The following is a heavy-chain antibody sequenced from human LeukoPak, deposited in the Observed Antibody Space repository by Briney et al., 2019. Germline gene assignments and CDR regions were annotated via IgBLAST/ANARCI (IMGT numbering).Heavy chain of an antibody. CDR2: INQDGGEI. Sequence: GGSLRLSCAASGFTFSSYWMSWVRQAPGKGLEWVASINQDGGEIHYVDSVKGRFTISRDNAKNSLYLQMNSLTAEDTAVHYCVRAHHPGGWFDPWGQGTLVTVSS. V-gene: IGHV3-7*04. CDR1: GFTFSSYW. D-gene: IGHD3-10*01. J-gene: IGHJ5*02. CDR3: VRAHHPGGWFDP.